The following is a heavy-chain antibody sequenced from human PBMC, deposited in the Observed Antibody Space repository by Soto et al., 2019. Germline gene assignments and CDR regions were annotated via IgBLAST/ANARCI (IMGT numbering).Heavy chain of an antibody. CDR3: ARDRGRPSYYYGSGSYYMPFGFDP. D-gene: IGHD3-10*01. J-gene: IGHJ5*02. CDR2: INPNSGGT. Sequence: ASVKVSCKASGYTFTGYYMHWVRQAPGQGLEWMGWINPNSGGTNYAQKFQGWVTMTRDTSISTAYMELSRLRSDDTAVYYCARDRGRPSYYYGSGSYYMPFGFDPWGQGTLVTVSS. CDR1: GYTFTGYY. V-gene: IGHV1-2*04.